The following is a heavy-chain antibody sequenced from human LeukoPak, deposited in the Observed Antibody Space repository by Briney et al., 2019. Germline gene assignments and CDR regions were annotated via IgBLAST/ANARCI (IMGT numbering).Heavy chain of an antibody. CDR3: ARVLWDDILTGPFDY. Sequence: GGSLRLSCAASGFIFSSYSMNWVRQAPGKGLEWVANIKQDGSEKYYVDSVKGRFTISRDNAKNSLYPQMNSLRAEDTAVYYCARVLWDDILTGPFDYWGQGTLVTVSS. V-gene: IGHV3-7*01. CDR1: GFIFSSYS. D-gene: IGHD3-9*01. J-gene: IGHJ4*02. CDR2: IKQDGSEK.